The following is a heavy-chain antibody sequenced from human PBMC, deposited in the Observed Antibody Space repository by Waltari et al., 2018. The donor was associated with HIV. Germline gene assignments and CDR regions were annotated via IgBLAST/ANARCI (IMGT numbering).Heavy chain of an antibody. CDR2: ISSSGDSL. J-gene: IGHJ4*02. Sequence: LLEFGGRLVPPGGSLKLSCEASGFSFANYVMTWVRQSPGKGPEGFWAISSSGDSLFYSEPLKGRFSISRANSENTLFLQINNLRVEDTATYYCARAFGVVEDAPTFFDHWGRGTLVIVSS. D-gene: IGHD3-3*01. CDR3: ARAFGVVEDAPTFFDH. V-gene: IGHV3-23*05. CDR1: GFSFANYV.